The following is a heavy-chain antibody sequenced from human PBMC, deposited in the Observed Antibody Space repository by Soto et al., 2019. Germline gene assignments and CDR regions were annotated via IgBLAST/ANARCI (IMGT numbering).Heavy chain of an antibody. CDR3: ARRSSSWYFDY. CDR1: GFTFSSYA. V-gene: IGHV3-23*01. Sequence: EVQLLESGGGLVQPGGSLRLSCAASGFTFSSYAMNWVRQAPGKGLEWVSVISGSGDSTYYAASVKGRFTISRDNSQHTLSLQMNSLSADYTAVYYCARRSSSWYFDYWGQGTLVTVSS. J-gene: IGHJ4*02. D-gene: IGHD6-13*01. CDR2: ISGSGDST.